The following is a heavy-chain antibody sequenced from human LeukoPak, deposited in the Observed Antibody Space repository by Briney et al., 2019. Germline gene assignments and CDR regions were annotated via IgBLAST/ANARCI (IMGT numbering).Heavy chain of an antibody. J-gene: IGHJ4*02. Sequence: SETLSLTCAVYGESFSGYSWSWIRQPPGKGLEWIGEINHSGSANYNPSLRSRVTISVDTSKNQFSLKLKSVTAADTAVYYCARGHEYWGQGTLVTVSS. V-gene: IGHV4-34*01. CDR1: GESFSGYS. CDR2: INHSGSA. CDR3: ARGHEY.